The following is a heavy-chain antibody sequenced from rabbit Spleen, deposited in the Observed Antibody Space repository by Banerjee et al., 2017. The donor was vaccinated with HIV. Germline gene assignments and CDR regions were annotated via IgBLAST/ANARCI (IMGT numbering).Heavy chain of an antibody. J-gene: IGHJ6*01. Sequence: QEQLEESGGGLVKPEGSLTLTCKASGFDLSSSYYMCWVRQAPGKGLEWIACIYGGSSGSNYYASWAKGRFTISKTSSTTVTLQLNSLTAADTATYFCARDSSSSFSSYGMDLWGPGTLVTVS. D-gene: IGHD1-1*01. CDR1: GFDLSSSYY. CDR3: ARDSSSSFSSYGMDL. CDR2: IYGGSSGSN. V-gene: IGHV1S45*01.